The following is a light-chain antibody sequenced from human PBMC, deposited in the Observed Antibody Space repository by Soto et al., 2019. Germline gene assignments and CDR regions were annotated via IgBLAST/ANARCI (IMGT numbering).Light chain of an antibody. CDR2: DAS. V-gene: IGKV3-11*01. CDR1: QSVSTY. Sequence: EIVLTQSPATLSLSPGERATLSCRASQSVSTYLGWYQQKPGQAPRLLIYDASNRATGIPARFSGSGSGTDFTLTISSLQPEDFAVYYCQQLSNWTPFGQRTRLESK. J-gene: IGKJ5*01. CDR3: QQLSNWTP.